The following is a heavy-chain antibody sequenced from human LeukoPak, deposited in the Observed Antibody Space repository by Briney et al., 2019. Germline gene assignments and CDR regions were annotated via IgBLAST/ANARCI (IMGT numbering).Heavy chain of an antibody. CDR1: GVTFSGYW. Sequence: GGSLRLSCAASGVTFSGYWMSWGREAPGKGLGWVANIKRDESEKYYVDSLKGRFTISRDNSRNTLYLQMNSLRGEDTAVYYCAKDGVWIGEKKANMDIWGKGTTV. D-gene: IGHD3-10*01. J-gene: IGHJ6*03. V-gene: IGHV3-7*03. CDR3: AKDGVWIGEKKANMDI. CDR2: IKRDESEK.